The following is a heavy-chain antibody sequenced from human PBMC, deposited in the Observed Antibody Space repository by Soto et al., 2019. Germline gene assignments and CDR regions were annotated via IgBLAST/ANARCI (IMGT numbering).Heavy chain of an antibody. CDR2: IYSGGST. Sequence: GSLRLSCAASGFTVSSNYMSWVRQAPGKGLEWVSVIYSGGSTYYADSVKGRFTISRDNSKNTLYLQMNSLRAEDTAVYYCAGNYYGSGSYPGPPHYWGQGTLVTVSS. J-gene: IGHJ4*02. D-gene: IGHD3-10*01. CDR1: GFTVSSNY. V-gene: IGHV3-66*01. CDR3: AGNYYGSGSYPGPPHY.